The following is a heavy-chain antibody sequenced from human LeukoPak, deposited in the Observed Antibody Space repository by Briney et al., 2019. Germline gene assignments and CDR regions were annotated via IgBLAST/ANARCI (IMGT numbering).Heavy chain of an antibody. D-gene: IGHD5-18*01. CDR2: TNPNSGGT. CDR1: GYTFTFYY. CDR3: AREMIPDTSSRYSYGYDAFDI. V-gene: IGHV1-2*02. Sequence: GASVKVSCKASGYTFTFYYMHWKRQAPGQGLEWMGWTNPNSGGTNYAQKFQGRVTMTRDTSISTAYMELSRLRSDDTAVYYCAREMIPDTSSRYSYGYDAFDIWGQGTMVTVSS. J-gene: IGHJ3*02.